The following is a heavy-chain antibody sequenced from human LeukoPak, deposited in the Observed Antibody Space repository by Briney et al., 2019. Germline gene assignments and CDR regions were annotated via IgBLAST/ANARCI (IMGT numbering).Heavy chain of an antibody. CDR3: AKDWRRIVVVGPVARHGNYMDV. D-gene: IGHD2-15*01. J-gene: IGHJ6*03. CDR1: GFNFSTYS. Sequence: PGGSLRLSCAASGFNFSTYSMSWVRQAPGKGLEWVSYISSSGSTMYYADSVKGRFTISRDNSKNTLNLQMNSLRAEDTAVYYCAKDWRRIVVVGPVARHGNYMDVWGKGTTVTISS. V-gene: IGHV3-48*04. CDR2: ISSSGSTM.